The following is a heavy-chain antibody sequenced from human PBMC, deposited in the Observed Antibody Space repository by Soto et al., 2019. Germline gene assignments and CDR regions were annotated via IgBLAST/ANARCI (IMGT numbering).Heavy chain of an antibody. D-gene: IGHD2-15*01. J-gene: IGHJ5*01. CDR1: GFTFSSYA. V-gene: IGHV3-23*01. Sequence: GGSLRLSCAASGFTFSSYAMSWVRQAPGKGLEWVSAISGSGGSTYYADSVKGRFTISRDNSKTTLYLQMNSLRAEDTAVYYYARTASYSPLFSWFDTWGQGTLVTVSS. CDR3: ARTASYSPLFSWFDT. CDR2: ISGSGGST.